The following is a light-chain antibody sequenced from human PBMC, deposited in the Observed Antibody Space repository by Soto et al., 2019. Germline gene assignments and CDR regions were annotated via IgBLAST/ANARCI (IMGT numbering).Light chain of an antibody. CDR2: DVT. J-gene: IGLJ1*01. CDR1: SSDVGAYNY. CDR3: NSYTTSSTLYV. V-gene: IGLV2-14*01. Sequence: QSVLTQSASVSGSPGQSITISCTGTSSDVGAYNYVSWYQQHPGKAPKLMIYDVTNRPSGVSNRFSGSKSGNTASLTISGLQAEDEADYYCNSYTTSSTLYVFGTGTKVTVL.